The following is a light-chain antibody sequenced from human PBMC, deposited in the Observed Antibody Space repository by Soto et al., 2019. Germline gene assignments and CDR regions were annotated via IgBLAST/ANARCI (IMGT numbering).Light chain of an antibody. Sequence: QLVLTQLPSASASLGASVKLTCTLSSGHSNYDIAWHQQQSEKGPRYLMKLNSDGSHSKGDGIPDRFSGSSSGAERYLTISSLQSEDEADYYCQTWGSGIVVFGGGTKLTVL. CDR3: QTWGSGIVV. V-gene: IGLV4-69*01. J-gene: IGLJ2*01. CDR2: LNSDGSH. CDR1: SGHSNYD.